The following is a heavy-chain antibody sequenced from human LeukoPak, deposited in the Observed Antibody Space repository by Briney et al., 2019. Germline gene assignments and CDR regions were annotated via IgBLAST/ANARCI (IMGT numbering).Heavy chain of an antibody. D-gene: IGHD3-10*01. V-gene: IGHV3-73*01. Sequence: PEGSLRLSCAASGFTFSSYAMSWVRQASGKGLEWVGRIRSKANSYATAYAASVKGRFTISRDDSKNTAYLQMNSLKTEDTAVYYCTRQGVSGAGWGQGTLVTVSS. J-gene: IGHJ4*02. CDR1: GFTFSSYA. CDR3: TRQGVSGAG. CDR2: IRSKANSYAT.